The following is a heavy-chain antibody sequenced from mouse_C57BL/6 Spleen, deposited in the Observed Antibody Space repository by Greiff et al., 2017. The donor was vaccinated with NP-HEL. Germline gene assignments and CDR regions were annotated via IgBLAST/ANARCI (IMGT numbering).Heavy chain of an antibody. CDR3: ARADGRSDWDFDV. J-gene: IGHJ1*03. CDR2: IYPRSGNT. V-gene: IGHV1-81*01. Sequence: LVESGAELARPGASVKLSCKASGYPFPSYGISWVKQRTGQGLEWIGEIYPRSGNTYYNEKFKGKATLTADKSSSTAYMELRSLTSEDSAVYFCARADGRSDWDFDVWGTGTTVTVSS. CDR1: GYPFPSYG.